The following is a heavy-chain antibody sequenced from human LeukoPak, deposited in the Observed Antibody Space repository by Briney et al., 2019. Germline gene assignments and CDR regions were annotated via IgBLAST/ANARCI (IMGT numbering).Heavy chain of an antibody. D-gene: IGHD1-1*01. J-gene: IGHJ4*02. Sequence: GGSLRLSXAASGFTVSSYYMTWVRQAPGKGLEWVAVLYSGGLTYYANSVKGRFTISGDSSKNTLYLQMNSLRVEDTAVYYCAGSTIGPTPDYWGQGALVTVSS. CDR2: LYSGGLT. CDR1: GFTVSSYY. CDR3: AGSTIGPTPDY. V-gene: IGHV3-66*02.